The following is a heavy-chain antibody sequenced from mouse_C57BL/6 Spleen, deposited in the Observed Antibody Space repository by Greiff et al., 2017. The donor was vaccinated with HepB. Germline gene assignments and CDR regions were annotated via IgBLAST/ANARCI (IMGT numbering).Heavy chain of an antibody. CDR1: GFTFSSYG. D-gene: IGHD1-1*01. CDR3: ARHGTTVVPFDY. V-gene: IGHV5-6*01. J-gene: IGHJ2*01. Sequence: EVHLVESGGDLVKPGGSLKLSCAASGFTFSSYGMSWVRQTPDKRLEWVATISSGGSYTYYPDSVKGRFTISRDNAKNTLYLQMSSLKSEDTAMYYCARHGTTVVPFDYWGQGTTLTVSS. CDR2: ISSGGSYT.